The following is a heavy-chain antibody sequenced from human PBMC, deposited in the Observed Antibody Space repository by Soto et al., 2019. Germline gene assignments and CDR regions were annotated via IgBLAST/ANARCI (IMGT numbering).Heavy chain of an antibody. CDR2: IGGGDET. J-gene: IGHJ3*02. CDR1: GFTFNIYA. D-gene: IGHD1-20*01. CDR3: AKDRMEYNSVWDPFDI. V-gene: IGHV3-23*01. Sequence: GGSLRLSCATSGFTFNIYAMSWVRQAPGKGLEWVSSIGGGDETYYADSVKGRFTISRDDSKNMVFLQLTSLRAEDTAMYYCAKDRMEYNSVWDPFDIWGQGTMVTVSS.